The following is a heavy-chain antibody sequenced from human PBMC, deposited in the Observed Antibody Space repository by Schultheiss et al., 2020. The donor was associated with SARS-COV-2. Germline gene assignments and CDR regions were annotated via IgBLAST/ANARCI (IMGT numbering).Heavy chain of an antibody. CDR2: IYYSGST. J-gene: IGHJ6*02. V-gene: IGHV4-31*11. CDR3: ARSYSGYLDYYYYGMDV. CDR1: GGSFSGYY. Sequence: LRLSCAVYGGSFSGYYWSWIRQHPGKGLEWIGYIYYSGSTYYNPSLKSRVTISVDTSKNQFSLKLSSVTAADTAVYYCARSYSGYLDYYYYGMDVWGQGTTVTVSS. D-gene: IGHD3-22*01.